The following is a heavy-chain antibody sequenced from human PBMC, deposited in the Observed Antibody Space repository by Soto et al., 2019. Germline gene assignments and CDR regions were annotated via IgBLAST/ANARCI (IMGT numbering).Heavy chain of an antibody. D-gene: IGHD4-17*01. Sequence: PGGSLRLSCAASGFTFTNYGLSWVRQAPGKGLDWVATVSGDASNTHYADSVKGRFTISRDNSKSILFLQMKSLRVEDTAIYYCARGVRASGEMFDYWGQGTQVTVSS. CDR1: GFTFTNYG. V-gene: IGHV3-23*01. CDR2: VSGDASNT. CDR3: ARGVRASGEMFDY. J-gene: IGHJ4*02.